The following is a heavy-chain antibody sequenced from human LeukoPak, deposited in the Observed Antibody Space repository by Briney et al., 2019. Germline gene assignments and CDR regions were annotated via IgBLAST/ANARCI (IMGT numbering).Heavy chain of an antibody. CDR1: GFTSSSYG. V-gene: IGHV3-30*03. D-gene: IGHD6-13*01. CDR2: ISYDGSNN. Sequence: GRSLRLSCAASGFTSSSYGMHWVRQAPGKGLEWVAVISYDGSNNYYADSVKGRFTISRDNSKNTLCLQMNSLRAEDTAVYYCAAGYSSSWYDYWGQGTLVTVSS. J-gene: IGHJ4*02. CDR3: AAGYSSSWYDY.